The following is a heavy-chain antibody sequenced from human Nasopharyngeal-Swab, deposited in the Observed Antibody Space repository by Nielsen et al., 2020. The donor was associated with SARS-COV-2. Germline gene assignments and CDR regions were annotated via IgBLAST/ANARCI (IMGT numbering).Heavy chain of an antibody. CDR1: RYSFTSYW. Sequence: GESLRISCKGSRYSFTSYWIGWVRQMPGKGLEWMGIIYPGDSDTRYSPSFQGQVTISADKSISTAYLQWSSLKASDTAMYYCARLNGGVAAAGYYYYYGMDVWGQGTTVTVSS. CDR3: ARLNGGVAAAGYYYYYGMDV. V-gene: IGHV5-51*01. CDR2: IYPGDSDT. D-gene: IGHD6-13*01. J-gene: IGHJ6*02.